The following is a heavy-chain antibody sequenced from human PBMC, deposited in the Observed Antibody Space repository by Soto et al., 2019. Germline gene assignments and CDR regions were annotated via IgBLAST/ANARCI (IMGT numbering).Heavy chain of an antibody. CDR2: IIPIFGTP. V-gene: IGHV1-69*06. CDR1: GGTFSSYG. J-gene: IGHJ6*02. D-gene: IGHD3-16*01. CDR3: AADLRLGELAYYGLDV. Sequence: QVQLVQSGAEVKKPGSSVMVSCKASGGTFSSYGISGVRQAPGQGLEWMGGIIPIFGTPNYAQKFQGRVTITADKSTSTAYMELYSLRSEDTAVYYCAADLRLGELAYYGLDVWGQGTTVTVS.